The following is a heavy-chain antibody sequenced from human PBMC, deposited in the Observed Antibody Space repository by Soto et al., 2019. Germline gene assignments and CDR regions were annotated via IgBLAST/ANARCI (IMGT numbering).Heavy chain of an antibody. Sequence: QVQLVQSGAEVKTPGSSVKVSCKASGGTFSSYAISWVRQAPGQGLEWMGGIITIFGTANYAQKFQGRVTITADESASTAYMERSSLRSEDTAVYYCATHPMATLTSYYGMDVWGQGTTVTVSS. CDR3: ATHPMATLTSYYGMDV. CDR2: IITIFGTA. V-gene: IGHV1-69*12. D-gene: IGHD5-12*01. J-gene: IGHJ6*02. CDR1: GGTFSSYA.